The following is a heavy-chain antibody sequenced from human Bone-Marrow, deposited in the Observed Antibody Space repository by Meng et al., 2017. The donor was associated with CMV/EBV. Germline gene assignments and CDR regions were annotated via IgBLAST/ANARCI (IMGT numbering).Heavy chain of an antibody. CDR1: GYTFTGYY. CDR2: INPNSGGT. CDR3: ARGWRDGYNYALFGY. J-gene: IGHJ4*02. V-gene: IGHV1-2*02. D-gene: IGHD5-24*01. Sequence: ASVKVSCKASGYTFTGYYIHWVRQAPGQGLEWMGWINPNSGGTNYAQKFQGRVTMIRDTSISTAYMELSRLRSDDTAVYYCARGWRDGYNYALFGYWGQGTLVTVSS.